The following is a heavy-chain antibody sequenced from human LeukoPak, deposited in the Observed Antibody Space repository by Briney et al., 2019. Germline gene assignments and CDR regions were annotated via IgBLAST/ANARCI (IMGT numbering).Heavy chain of an antibody. D-gene: IGHD3-10*01. CDR3: ARIQVNWYGEVTPLSPPNYGMDV. CDR2: ISPYNGNT. V-gene: IGHV1-18*01. Sequence: GASVKVSCKASGYTFTDDGISWVRQAPGQGLEWMGWISPYNGNTKYADKVLGRVTMSTDILTTTAYMGLRGLRSDDTAVYYCARIQVNWYGEVTPLSPPNYGMDVWGQGTTVIVSS. J-gene: IGHJ6*02. CDR1: GYTFTDDG.